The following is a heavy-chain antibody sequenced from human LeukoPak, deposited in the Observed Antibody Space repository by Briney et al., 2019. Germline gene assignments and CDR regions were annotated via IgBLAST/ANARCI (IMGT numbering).Heavy chain of an antibody. Sequence: GGSLRLSCGASGYTFSDYTMNWVRQAPGKGPEWISYISSGGSVMHYADSVKGRFTISRDNVENSLYLQMNSLRVEDTAVYYCTGDLEYWGQGVLVTVSS. V-gene: IGHV3-48*01. J-gene: IGHJ4*02. CDR2: ISSGGSVM. CDR3: TGDLEY. CDR1: GYTFSDYT.